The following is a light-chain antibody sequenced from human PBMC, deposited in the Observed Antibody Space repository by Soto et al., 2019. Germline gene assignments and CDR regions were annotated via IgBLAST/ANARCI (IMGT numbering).Light chain of an antibody. CDR2: GES. CDR1: SSNIGAGYD. J-gene: IGLJ2*01. V-gene: IGLV1-40*01. Sequence: QPVLTQPPSVSGAPGQRVTISCTGSSSNIGAGYDVHWYQQLPGTAPKLLIYGESNRPSGVPDRFSGSKSGTSASLAITGLQAEDEADYYCQSYDSSLSGVVFGGGTKLTVL. CDR3: QSYDSSLSGVV.